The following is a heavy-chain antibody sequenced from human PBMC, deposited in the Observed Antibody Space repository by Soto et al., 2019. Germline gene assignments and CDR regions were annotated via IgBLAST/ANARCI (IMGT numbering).Heavy chain of an antibody. J-gene: IGHJ6*02. V-gene: IGHV1-69*02. CDR3: ASPMSTVTREFRRWYSGMDV. D-gene: IGHD4-17*01. CDR1: GGTFSSYT. CDR2: ITPMVGIA. Sequence: SVKVSCKASGGTFSSYTIIWMRQAPGQGFEYMGKITPMVGIANTAQKFQGRVTVTADKSTTTAYIELSSLRSEDTAVYFCASPMSTVTREFRRWYSGMDVWG.